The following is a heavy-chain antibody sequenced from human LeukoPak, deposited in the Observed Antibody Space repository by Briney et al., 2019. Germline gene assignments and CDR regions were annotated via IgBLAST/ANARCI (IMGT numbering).Heavy chain of an antibody. J-gene: IGHJ5*02. CDR1: GGSIRSSSYY. CDR3: ARDLSQQLVPANWFDP. CDR2: IYYSGST. V-gene: IGHV4-39*07. D-gene: IGHD6-13*01. Sequence: SETLSLTCTVSGGSIRSSSYYWGWIRQPPGKGLEWIGSIYYSGSTYYNPSLKSRVSISVDTSKNQFSLKLSSVTAADTAVYYCARDLSQQLVPANWFDPWGQGTLVTVSS.